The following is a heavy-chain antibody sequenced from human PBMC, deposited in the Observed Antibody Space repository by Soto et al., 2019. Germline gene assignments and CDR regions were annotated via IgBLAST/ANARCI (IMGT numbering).Heavy chain of an antibody. Sequence: QVQLQESGPRLVKPSETLSLTCSVSGVSIGSHFWSWIRQAPGKGPELVGYIYHTVNTNYNPALKSRVNISMDTSKNQLSLQLSSVTAADTAVYYCARLQYTVVTALDIWGQGTMVTVSS. CDR2: IYHTVNT. CDR3: ARLQYTVVTALDI. CDR1: GVSIGSHF. J-gene: IGHJ3*02. V-gene: IGHV4-59*11. D-gene: IGHD2-15*01.